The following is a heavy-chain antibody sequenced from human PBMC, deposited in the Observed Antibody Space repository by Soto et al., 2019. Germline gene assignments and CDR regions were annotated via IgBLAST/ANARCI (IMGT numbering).Heavy chain of an antibody. Sequence: PVGSLRLSCAASGFTFSSYAMSWVRQAPGKGLEWVSAISGSGGSTYYADSVKGRFTISRDNSKNTLYLQMNSLRAEDTAVYYCAKDLQRGYSYGYSSDAFDIWGQGTMVTVSS. V-gene: IGHV3-23*01. D-gene: IGHD5-18*01. J-gene: IGHJ3*02. CDR2: ISGSGGST. CDR1: GFTFSSYA. CDR3: AKDLQRGYSYGYSSDAFDI.